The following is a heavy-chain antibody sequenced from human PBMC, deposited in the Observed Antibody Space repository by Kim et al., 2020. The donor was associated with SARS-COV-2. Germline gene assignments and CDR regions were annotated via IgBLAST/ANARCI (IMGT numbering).Heavy chain of an antibody. Sequence: GGSLRLSCAASGFTFDDYAMHWVRQAPGKGLEWVSLISGDGGSTYYADSVKGRFTISRDNSKNSLYLQMNSLRTEDTALYYCAKAPTTMVRGVHGYYYYYGMDVWGQGTTVTVSS. CDR2: ISGDGGST. V-gene: IGHV3-43*02. CDR3: AKAPTTMVRGVHGYYYYYGMDV. D-gene: IGHD3-10*01. CDR1: GFTFDDYA. J-gene: IGHJ6*02.